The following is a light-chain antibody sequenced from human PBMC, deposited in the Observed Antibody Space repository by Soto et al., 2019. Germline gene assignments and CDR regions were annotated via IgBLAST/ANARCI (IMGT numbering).Light chain of an antibody. J-gene: IGKJ5*01. CDR2: AAS. CDR3: QQTFSPPSIT. V-gene: IGKV1-39*01. Sequence: DIQITQSQSSLSASVGDRVTITCRASQSINTYLNWYQQEPGKAPKLLIYAASTLQGGVPSRFSGSGSGSDFTLTISSLQPEDFATYYCQQTFSPPSITFGQGTRLEIK. CDR1: QSINTY.